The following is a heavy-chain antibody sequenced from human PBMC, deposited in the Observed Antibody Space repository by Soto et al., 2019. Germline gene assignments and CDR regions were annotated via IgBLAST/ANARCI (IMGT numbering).Heavy chain of an antibody. Sequence: QVQLVESGGGVVQPGTSLRLSCVGSGFTFRSYVIHWVRQAPGKGLEWVALTSYDGSNKDYGDSVKGRFTISRDNSRNTVDLQMDSLSREDPALYYCARWGTTGGLDVWGQGTLVSVSS. CDR1: GFTFRSYV. CDR3: ARWGTTGGLDV. J-gene: IGHJ1*01. D-gene: IGHD3-16*01. CDR2: TSYDGSNK. V-gene: IGHV3-33*05.